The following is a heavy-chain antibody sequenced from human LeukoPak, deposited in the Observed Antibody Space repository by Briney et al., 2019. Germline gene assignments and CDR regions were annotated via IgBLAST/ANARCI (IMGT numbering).Heavy chain of an antibody. Sequence: GGSLRLSCAASRFTFSSYSMNWVRQAPGKGLEWVSFISSGSSFIYYADSVKGRITISRDNAKNSLYLQMNSLRAEDTAVYYCARDPYGLGSYYFDYWGQGTLVTVSS. CDR2: ISSGSSFI. D-gene: IGHD3-10*01. V-gene: IGHV3-21*01. CDR3: ARDPYGLGSYYFDY. CDR1: RFTFSSYS. J-gene: IGHJ4*02.